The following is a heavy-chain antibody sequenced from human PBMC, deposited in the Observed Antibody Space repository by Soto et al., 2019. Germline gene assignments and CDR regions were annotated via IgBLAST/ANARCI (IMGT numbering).Heavy chain of an antibody. CDR2: ISSSSSYI. D-gene: IGHD3-9*01. V-gene: IGHV3-21*01. CDR3: ARDGYFDWPRPNAFDI. Sequence: PGGSPRLSCAASGFTFSSYSMNWVRQAPGKGLEWVSSISSSSSYIYYADSVKGRFTISRDNAKNSLYLQMNSLRAEDTAVYYCARDGYFDWPRPNAFDIWGQGTMVTVSS. CDR1: GFTFSSYS. J-gene: IGHJ3*02.